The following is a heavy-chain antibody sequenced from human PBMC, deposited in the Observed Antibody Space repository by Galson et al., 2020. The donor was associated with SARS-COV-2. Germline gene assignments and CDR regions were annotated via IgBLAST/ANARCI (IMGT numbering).Heavy chain of an antibody. V-gene: IGHV4-30-2*01. CDR2: VYHSGAT. D-gene: IGHD3-16*01. J-gene: IGHJ2*01. CDR1: GGSISSGGYY. CDR3: ARRASYGLSRDWYCDL. Sequence: SETLSLTCSVSGGSISSGGYYWTWIRQPPGKGLQWIGYVYHSGATHYNPSLKGRLTISVDRSKNQLSLQLTSVTAADTGVYYGARRASYGLSRDWYCDLWGRGTLVTVAS.